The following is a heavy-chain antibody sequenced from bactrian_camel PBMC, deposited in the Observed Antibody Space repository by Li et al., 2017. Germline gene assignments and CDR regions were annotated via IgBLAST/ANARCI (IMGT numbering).Heavy chain of an antibody. CDR3: AASRFWWLVTRPSEYDF. V-gene: IGHV3S53*01. CDR2: IAANGSI. D-gene: IGHD2*01. Sequence: HVQLVESGGGLVQPGGSLRLSCAVSGNKYGSLGMAWFRKAPGKEREGVGIIAANGSIHYAESVKGRFTISKDNTGNTLSLQMNSLKPEDTAIYYCAASRFWWLVTRPSEYDFWGQGTQVTVS. CDR1: GNKYGSLG. J-gene: IGHJ4*01.